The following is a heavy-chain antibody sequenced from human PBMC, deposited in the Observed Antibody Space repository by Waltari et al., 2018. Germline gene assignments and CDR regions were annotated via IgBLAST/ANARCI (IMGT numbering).Heavy chain of an antibody. D-gene: IGHD6-19*01. CDR1: GFTVRNY. CDR3: ATSMAVAGKGRGWFDS. Sequence: EVQLVESGGGLIQPGGSLRLSCAASGFTVRNYMSWFRRAPGKGLEWVSVIYTGGSTDYADSVKGRFTISRDNSKNTLYLQMNSLRAEDTAVYYCATSMAVAGKGRGWFDSWGQGTLVTVSS. CDR2: IYTGGST. V-gene: IGHV3-53*01. J-gene: IGHJ5*01.